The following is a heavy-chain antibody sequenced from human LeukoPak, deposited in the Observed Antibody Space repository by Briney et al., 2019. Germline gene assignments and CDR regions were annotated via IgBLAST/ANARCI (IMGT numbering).Heavy chain of an antibody. CDR1: GYTFTSYG. CDR3: AISGYDPGVLAG. CDR2: ISAYNGNT. J-gene: IGHJ4*02. D-gene: IGHD5-12*01. V-gene: IGHV1-18*01. Sequence: ASVKVSCKASGYTFTSYGISWVRSAPGQGLEWMGWISAYNGNTNYAQKLQGRVTMTTDTSTSTAYMELRSLRSDDTAVYYCAISGYDPGVLAGWGQGTLVTVSS.